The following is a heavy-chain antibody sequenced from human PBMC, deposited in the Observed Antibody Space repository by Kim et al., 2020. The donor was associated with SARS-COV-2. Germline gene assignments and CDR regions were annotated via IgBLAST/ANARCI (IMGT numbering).Heavy chain of an antibody. CDR3: ARGSYYYYYMDV. V-gene: IGHV3-11*01. Sequence: DYAAFVKGRFTTSREKAKNSLYLQMNSLAVEDTAMYYCARGSYYYYYMDVWGKATTVTVSS. J-gene: IGHJ6*03.